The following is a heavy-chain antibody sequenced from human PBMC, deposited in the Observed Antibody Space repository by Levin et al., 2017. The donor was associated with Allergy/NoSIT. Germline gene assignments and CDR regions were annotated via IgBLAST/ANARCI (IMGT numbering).Heavy chain of an antibody. CDR1: GGSISSGGYY. CDR3: ARSAFGYDYVWGSYRPLDY. Sequence: SQTLSLTCTVSGGSISSGGYYWSWIRQHPGKGLEWIGYIYYSGSTYYNPSLKSRVTISVDTSKNQFSLKLSSVTAADTAVYYCARSAFGYDYVWGSYRPLDYWGQGTLVTVSS. J-gene: IGHJ4*02. D-gene: IGHD3-16*02. CDR2: IYYSGST. V-gene: IGHV4-31*03.